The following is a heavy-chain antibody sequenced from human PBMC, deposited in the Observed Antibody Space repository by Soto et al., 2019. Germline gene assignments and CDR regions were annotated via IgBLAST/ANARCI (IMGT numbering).Heavy chain of an antibody. D-gene: IGHD1-26*01. CDR3: AREAVPWENWFDP. CDR2: INSDGSST. Sequence: WGSLRLSCAASGFTFSSYWMHWVRQAPGKGLVWVSRINSDGSSTSYADSVKGGFTISRDNAKNTLHQQMNSLRAEDTAVYCCAREAVPWENWFDPWGQGTLVTVSS. V-gene: IGHV3-74*01. J-gene: IGHJ5*02. CDR1: GFTFSSYW.